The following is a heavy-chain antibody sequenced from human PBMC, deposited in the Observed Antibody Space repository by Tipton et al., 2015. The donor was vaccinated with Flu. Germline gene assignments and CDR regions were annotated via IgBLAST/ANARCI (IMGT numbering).Heavy chain of an antibody. Sequence: TLSLTCTVSGGSISSSDYYWGWVRQPPGKGLEWIATIYYSGGTYYNPSLKSRVTISVDTSKNQFSLKLSSVTAADTAMYYCARVGDGYAYDYWGQGTLVTVSS. CDR3: ARVGDGYAYDY. CDR1: GGSISSSDYY. J-gene: IGHJ4*02. CDR2: IYYSGGT. V-gene: IGHV4-39*07. D-gene: IGHD5-24*01.